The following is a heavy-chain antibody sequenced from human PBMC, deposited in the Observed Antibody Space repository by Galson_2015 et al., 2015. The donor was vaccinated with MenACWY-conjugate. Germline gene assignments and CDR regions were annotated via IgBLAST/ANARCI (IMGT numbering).Heavy chain of an antibody. CDR2: VSSSSRII. CDR3: AERQWLVT. J-gene: IGHJ5*02. CDR1: GFTFRSNS. D-gene: IGHD6-19*01. Sequence: CAASGFTFRSNSLNWVRQAPGQGLAWVSYVSSSSRIIYYADSVKGRFTISRDNAKNSLYLQMNSLRAEDTAVYYCAERQWLVTWGQGTLVTVSS. V-gene: IGHV3-48*01.